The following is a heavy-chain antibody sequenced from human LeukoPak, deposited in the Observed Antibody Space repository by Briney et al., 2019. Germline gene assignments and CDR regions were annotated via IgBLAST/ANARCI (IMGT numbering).Heavy chain of an antibody. D-gene: IGHD3-22*01. CDR1: RYTFTSYG. J-gene: IGHJ4*02. CDR2: IAAYSGNT. CDR3: ARASSNYYVHFFDN. Sequence: GPLVKVSCKASRYTFTSYGISWVRQAPGQGLEWMGWIAAYSGNTDYDQKFRGRITVTTDTSTSTAYMELRSLGSDDTAVYYCARASSNYYVHFFDNWGQGTLVTVSS. V-gene: IGHV1-18*01.